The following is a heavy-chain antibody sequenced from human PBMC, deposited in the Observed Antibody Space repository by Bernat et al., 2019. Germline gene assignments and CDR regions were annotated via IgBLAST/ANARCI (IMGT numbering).Heavy chain of an antibody. V-gene: IGHV1-18*01. D-gene: IGHD2/OR15-2a*01. CDR1: GYALINYG. J-gene: IGHJ5*02. CDR2: IDCYNAKT. Sequence: QVQLVQSGAEVKKPGASVKVSCKASGYALINYGISWVRQAPGQGLEWMGWIDCYNAKTYYAQTFQGRVSMTTDTSTDTAYLELRSLRSDDTAVYFCARRTMDCHSRGSCAGFSWIDPWGQGTLVTVSS. CDR3: ARRTMDCHSRGSCAGFSWIDP.